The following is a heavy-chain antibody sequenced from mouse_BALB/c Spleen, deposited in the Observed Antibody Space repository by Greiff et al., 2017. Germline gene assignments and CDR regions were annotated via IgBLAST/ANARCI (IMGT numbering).Heavy chain of an antibody. CDR2: ISYDGSN. D-gene: IGHD2-2*01. J-gene: IGHJ2*01. CDR1: GYSITSGYY. Sequence: ESGPGLVKPSQSLSLTCSVTGYSITSGYYWNWIRQFPGNKLEWMGYISYDGSNNYNPSLKNRISITRDTSKNQFFLKLNSVTTEDTATYYCARRGGYDSYYFDYWGQGTTLTVSS. V-gene: IGHV3-6*02. CDR3: ARRGGYDSYYFDY.